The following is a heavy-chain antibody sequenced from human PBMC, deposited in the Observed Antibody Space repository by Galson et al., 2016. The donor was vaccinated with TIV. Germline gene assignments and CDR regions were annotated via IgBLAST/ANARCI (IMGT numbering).Heavy chain of an antibody. CDR1: GLTFRSYA. CDR3: TLLPIYRNSWDHVPNGVDV. D-gene: IGHD6-13*01. V-gene: IGHV1-69*13. Sequence: SVKVSCKASGLTFRSYAFSWVRQAPGQGLEWMGGVIPIYRTTKYAQKFQGRVTIIADASKDTAEMELTSLRSEDTAVYYCTLLPIYRNSWDHVPNGVDVWGQGTTVTVSS. J-gene: IGHJ6*02. CDR2: VIPIYRTT.